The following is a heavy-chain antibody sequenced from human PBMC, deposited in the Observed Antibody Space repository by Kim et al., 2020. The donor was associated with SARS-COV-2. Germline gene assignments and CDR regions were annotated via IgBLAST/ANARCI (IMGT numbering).Heavy chain of an antibody. J-gene: IGHJ6*02. D-gene: IGHD2-21*02. Sequence: GGSLRLSCAASGFTFSNAWMSWIRQAPGKGLEWVGRVRSKTDGVTTEYAAPVKGRFTISRDDSKNTLYLQTNSLKTEDTAVYYWTTGRDWEVGMDVWGQGTPVTVSS. CDR3: TTGRDWEVGMDV. CDR2: VRSKTDGVTT. CDR1: GFTFSNAW. V-gene: IGHV3-15*01.